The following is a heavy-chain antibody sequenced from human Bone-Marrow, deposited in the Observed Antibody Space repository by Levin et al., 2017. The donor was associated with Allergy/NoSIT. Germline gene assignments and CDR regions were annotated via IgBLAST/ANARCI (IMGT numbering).Heavy chain of an antibody. J-gene: IGHJ4*02. Sequence: GESLKISCAASGFTVSSNYMSWVRQAPGKGLEWVSVIYSGGSTYYADSVKGRFTISRDNSKNTLYLQMNSLRAEDTAVYYCARGDYYDSSAYYYFYYWGQGTLVTVSS. CDR1: GFTVSSNY. CDR2: IYSGGST. V-gene: IGHV3-53*01. CDR3: ARGDYYDSSAYYYFYY. D-gene: IGHD3-22*01.